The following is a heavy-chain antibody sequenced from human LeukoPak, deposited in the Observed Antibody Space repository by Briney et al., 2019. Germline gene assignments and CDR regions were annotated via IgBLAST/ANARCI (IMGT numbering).Heavy chain of an antibody. J-gene: IGHJ3*02. V-gene: IGHV3-30*02. CDR2: IRYDGSNK. CDR1: GFTFSSYG. CDR3: AKPIDSSGAFDI. D-gene: IGHD3-22*01. Sequence: GGSLRLSCAASGFTFSSYGMHWVRQAPGKGLEWVAFIRYDGSNKYYADSVKGRFTISRDNSKNTLFLQMNSLRAEDTAVYYCAKPIDSSGAFDIWGQGTMVTVSS.